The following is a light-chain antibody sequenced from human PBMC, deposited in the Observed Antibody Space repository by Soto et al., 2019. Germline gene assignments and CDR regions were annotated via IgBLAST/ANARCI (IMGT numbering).Light chain of an antibody. CDR3: HQYGNLPPYT. J-gene: IGKJ2*01. CDR1: QDIKNF. V-gene: IGKV1-33*01. Sequence: DIQMTQSPSSLSASVGDRVTITCQASQDIKNFLNWYQHRPGKAPKLLIYDASDLETGVPSKFSGSGSGTDFTLTISNLQPEDIATYYCHQYGNLPPYTFGQGTKLEIK. CDR2: DAS.